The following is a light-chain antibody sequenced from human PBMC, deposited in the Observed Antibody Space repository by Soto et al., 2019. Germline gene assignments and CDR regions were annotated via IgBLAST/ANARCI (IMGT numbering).Light chain of an antibody. V-gene: IGKV1-13*02. CDR1: QGISSD. Sequence: TQSPSSLSASLGDRATLSCRASQGISSDLVWYQQKPGQAPKLLIYDASSRASGVPSRFSGSGYGTDFTLTISSLQPEDFAAYYCQQYNRNPLTFGRGTKVEIK. J-gene: IGKJ4*02. CDR2: DAS. CDR3: QQYNRNPLT.